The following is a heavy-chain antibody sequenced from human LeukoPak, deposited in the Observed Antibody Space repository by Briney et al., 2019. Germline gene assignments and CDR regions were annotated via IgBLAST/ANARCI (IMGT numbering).Heavy chain of an antibody. CDR1: GFTFSSYA. J-gene: IGHJ4*02. CDR2: ISGSGGST. V-gene: IGHV3-23*01. Sequence: GGSLRLSCAASGFTFSSYAMSWVRQAPGKGLEWVSAISGSGGSTYYADSVKGRFTISRDNSKKTLYLQMNSLRAEDTAVYYCAKDRDPYYYDSSGYYYQDYWGQGTLVTGSS. D-gene: IGHD3-22*01. CDR3: AKDRDPYYYDSSGYYYQDY.